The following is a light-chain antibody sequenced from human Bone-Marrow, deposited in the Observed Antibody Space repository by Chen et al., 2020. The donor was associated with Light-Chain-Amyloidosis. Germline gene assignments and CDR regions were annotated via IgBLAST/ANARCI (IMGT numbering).Light chain of an antibody. CDR2: RDT. J-gene: IGLJ2*01. V-gene: IGLV3-25*03. CDR1: DLPTQY. CDR3: QSAESSGPYEVL. Sequence: SYELTQPPSVSVSPGQTAWSTCSGDDLPTQYAYWYQQKPGQAPVLVIHRDTERPSGISERFSGSSSGTPATLTISVVQAEDEADYHCQSAESSGPYEVLVGGGTKLTVL.